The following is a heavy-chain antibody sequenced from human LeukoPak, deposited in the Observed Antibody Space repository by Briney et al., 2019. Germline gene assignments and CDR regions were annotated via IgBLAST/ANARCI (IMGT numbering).Heavy chain of an antibody. Sequence: GGSLRLSCAASGFTFSSYWMHWVRQAPGKGLVWVSRINSDGSSTSHADSVKGRFTISRDNAKNTLYLQMNSLRAEDTAVYYCAREDSSSWMYYFDYWGQGTLVTVSS. V-gene: IGHV3-74*01. CDR3: AREDSSSWMYYFDY. CDR2: INSDGSST. D-gene: IGHD6-13*01. CDR1: GFTFSSYW. J-gene: IGHJ4*02.